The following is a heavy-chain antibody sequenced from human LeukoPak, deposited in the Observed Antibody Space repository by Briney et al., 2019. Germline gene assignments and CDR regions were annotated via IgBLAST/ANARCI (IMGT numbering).Heavy chain of an antibody. D-gene: IGHD6-19*01. J-gene: IGHJ6*02. CDR2: IYPGDSDT. V-gene: IGHV5-51*01. CDR1: GYSFTSYW. CDR3: ARLTAVAGTVYYYGMDV. Sequence: GESLKISCKGSGYSFTSYWIGWVRQMPGKGLEWMGIIYPGDSDTRYSPSFQGQVTISADKSISTAYLQWSSLKASDTAMYYCARLTAVAGTVYYYGMDVGGQGTTVTVSS.